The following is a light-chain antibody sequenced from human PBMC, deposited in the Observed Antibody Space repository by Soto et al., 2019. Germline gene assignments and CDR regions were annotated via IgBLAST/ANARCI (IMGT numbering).Light chain of an antibody. J-gene: IGKJ1*01. CDR3: QQYNNWWT. CDR1: QSVVST. V-gene: IGKV3-15*01. Sequence: EILMTQSPATLSVSPGERATLSCRASQSVVSTLAWYQQKPGQAPRLLIYGASTRATGISARFSGSGSGTEFTLTISSLQSEDFGVYYCQQYNNWWTVGQGTKVDMK. CDR2: GAS.